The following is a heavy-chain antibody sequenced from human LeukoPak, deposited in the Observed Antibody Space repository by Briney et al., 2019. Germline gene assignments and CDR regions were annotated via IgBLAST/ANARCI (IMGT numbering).Heavy chain of an antibody. CDR1: GGTFSSYA. V-gene: IGHV1-69*13. J-gene: IGHJ4*02. CDR3: ARIAAAGQAMDY. CDR2: IIPIFGTA. Sequence: ASVKVSCKASGGTFSSYAIGWVRQAPGQGLEWMGGIIPIFGTANYAQKFQGRVTITADESTSTAYMELSSLRSEDTAVYYCARIAAAGQAMDYWGQGTLVTVSS. D-gene: IGHD6-13*01.